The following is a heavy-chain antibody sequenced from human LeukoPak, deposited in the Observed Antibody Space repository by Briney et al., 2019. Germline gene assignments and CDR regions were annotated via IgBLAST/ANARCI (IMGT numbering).Heavy chain of an antibody. CDR3: ARVVLLPNYYFDY. Sequence: GGSLRLSCAASEFTVSNNYMTWVRQAPGKGLEWVSVIYTGGGTYYADSVKGRFTISRDNSKNTLYLQMNSLRAEDTAVYYCARVVLLPNYYFDYWGQGTLVTVSS. J-gene: IGHJ4*02. V-gene: IGHV3-53*01. D-gene: IGHD1-26*01. CDR2: IYTGGGT. CDR1: EFTVSNNY.